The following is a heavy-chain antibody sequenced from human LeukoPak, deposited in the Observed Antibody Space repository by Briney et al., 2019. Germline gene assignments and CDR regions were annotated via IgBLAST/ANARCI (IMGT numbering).Heavy chain of an antibody. V-gene: IGHV7-4-1*02. CDR3: ARDNDKYSSSYWDYYYYGMDV. CDR2: INTNTGNP. CDR1: GYTFTSYY. D-gene: IGHD6-13*01. Sequence: GASVKVSCKASGYTFTSYYMHWVRQAPGQGLEWMGWINTNTGNPTYAQGFTGRFVFSLDTSVSTAYLQISSLKAEDTAVYYCARDNDKYSSSYWDYYYYGMDVWGQGTTVTVSS. J-gene: IGHJ6*02.